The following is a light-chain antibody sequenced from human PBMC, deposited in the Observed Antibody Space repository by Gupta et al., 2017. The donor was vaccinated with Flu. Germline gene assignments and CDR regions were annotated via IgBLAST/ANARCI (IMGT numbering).Light chain of an antibody. Sequence: SITISCTGTSSDVGRYNLVSWYQQHPGKAPKLMISEVNKRPSGVSNRFSGSKSGNTASLTISGLQAEDEADYYCCSYAGSNTWGFGGGTKLTVL. V-gene: IGLV2-23*02. CDR2: EVN. CDR3: CSYAGSNTWG. CDR1: SSDVGRYNL. J-gene: IGLJ3*02.